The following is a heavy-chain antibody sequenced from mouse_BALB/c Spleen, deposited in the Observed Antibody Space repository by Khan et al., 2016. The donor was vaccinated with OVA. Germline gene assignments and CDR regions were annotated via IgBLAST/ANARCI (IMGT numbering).Heavy chain of an antibody. Sequence: VQLQQSGAELAKPGASVKMSCKASGYTFINYWILWVKQRPGQGLEWIGYINPSTGYTEYNQNFKDKATLTAEKSSSTAYMQRSSLTSEDSAVYYCARRGLRWDFDYWGQGTTLTVSS. J-gene: IGHJ2*01. V-gene: IGHV1-7*01. CDR1: GYTFINYW. CDR2: INPSTGYT. CDR3: ARRGLRWDFDY. D-gene: IGHD1-1*01.